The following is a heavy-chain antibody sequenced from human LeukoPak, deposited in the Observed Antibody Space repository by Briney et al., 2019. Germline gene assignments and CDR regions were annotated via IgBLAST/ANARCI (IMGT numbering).Heavy chain of an antibody. CDR1: GRSISPNY. CDR2: IYYSGST. CDR3: ARHGPPRAEQLASLDY. Sequence: PSETLSLTCTVSGRSISPNYWSWIRQPPGKGLERIGNIYYSGSTNYSPSLKSRVTMSVDTSRNQFFLTLRAVTAANTAVYYCARHGPPRAEQLASLDYWGEGTLVTVSS. J-gene: IGHJ4*02. D-gene: IGHD6-13*01. V-gene: IGHV4-59*08.